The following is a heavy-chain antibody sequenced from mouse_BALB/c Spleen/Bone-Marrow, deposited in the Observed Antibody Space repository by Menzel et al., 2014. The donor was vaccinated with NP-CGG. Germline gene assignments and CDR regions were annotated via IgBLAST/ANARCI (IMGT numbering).Heavy chain of an antibody. CDR2: IWSGGNT. CDR3: ARNYEGVGAMDY. V-gene: IGHV2-2*02. CDR1: GFSLTNYG. D-gene: IGHD1-1*01. J-gene: IGHJ4*01. Sequence: VMLVESGPGLVQPSQSLSITCTVSGFSLTNYGIHWVRQSPGKGLEWLGVIWSGGNTNYNAAFISRLSINMDNSKNQVFFKMNSLQASDTAVYYCARNYEGVGAMDYWGQGTSVTVSS.